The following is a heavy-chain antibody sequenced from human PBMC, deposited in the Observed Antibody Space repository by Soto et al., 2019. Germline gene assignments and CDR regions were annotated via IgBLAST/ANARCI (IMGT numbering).Heavy chain of an antibody. D-gene: IGHD3-16*01. CDR3: AGGGTTANTRFDF. CDR1: GGTSSSYA. J-gene: IGHJ4*02. V-gene: IGHV1-69*01. Sequence: QVQVVQSGAEVKKPGSSVRVSCKASGGTSSSYAITWMRQAPGQGLEWMGGIIPILDTTDYAEKFQGRVTFPEDESRTTVYRELSTLTSEEAAVYYCAGGGTTANTRFDFGGKGTLSPVPP. CDR2: IIPILDTT.